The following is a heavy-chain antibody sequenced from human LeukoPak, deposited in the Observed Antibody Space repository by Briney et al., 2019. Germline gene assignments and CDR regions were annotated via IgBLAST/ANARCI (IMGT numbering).Heavy chain of an antibody. CDR3: EKEYCRGGTCNNQDALDL. D-gene: IGHD2-15*01. CDR1: GFTFSSYG. J-gene: IGHJ3*01. CDR2: IWYDGSEK. Sequence: GGSLRLSCAASGFTFSSYGMHWVRQAPGKGLEWVAIIWYDGSEKYYADSVKGRFTISRDNSKNTVYLQMNSPRAEDKVVYYCEKEYCRGGTCNNQDALDLWGKGTVVTVSS. V-gene: IGHV3-33*06.